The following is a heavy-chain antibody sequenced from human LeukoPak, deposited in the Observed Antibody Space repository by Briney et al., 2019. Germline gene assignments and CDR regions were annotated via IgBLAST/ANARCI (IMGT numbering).Heavy chain of an antibody. J-gene: IGHJ2*01. V-gene: IGHV1-3*01. Sequence: ASVKVSCKASGYTFTNYAMHWVRQAPGQRLEWMGWINVGNGNTKYSQKFQGRVTITRDTSASSAYMQLSSLRSEDTAVYYCARKTYGDYVYFDLWGRGPLVTVSS. D-gene: IGHD4-17*01. CDR1: GYTFTNYA. CDR2: INVGNGNT. CDR3: ARKTYGDYVYFDL.